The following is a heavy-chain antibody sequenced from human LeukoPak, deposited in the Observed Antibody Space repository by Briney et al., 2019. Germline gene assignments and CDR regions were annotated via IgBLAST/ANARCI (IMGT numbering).Heavy chain of an antibody. V-gene: IGHV4-59*01. CDR3: ATSLAAAGSYYYYGMDV. CDR1: GGSISSYY. J-gene: IGHJ6*02. CDR2: IYYSGST. D-gene: IGHD6-13*01. Sequence: SETLSLTCTVSGGSISSYYWSWIRQPPGKGLEWIGYIYYSGSTNYNPSPKSRVTISVDTSKNQFSLKLSSVTAADTAVYYCATSLAAAGSYYYYGMDVWGQGTTVTVSS.